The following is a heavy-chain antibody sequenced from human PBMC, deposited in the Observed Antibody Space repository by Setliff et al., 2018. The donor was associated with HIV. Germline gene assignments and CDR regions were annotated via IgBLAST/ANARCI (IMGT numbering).Heavy chain of an antibody. Sequence: SETLSLTCTVSGASVNSHYWAWIRQPPGKGLEWIGSLYYSGNTNYNPSLKSRVTISADTSKNQFSLKLRSVTAADAAVYYCAGVLSSGYYDGPWGQGTLVTVSS. CDR3: AGVLSSGYYDGP. CDR2: LYYSGNT. CDR1: GASVNSHY. V-gene: IGHV4-59*02. D-gene: IGHD3-22*01. J-gene: IGHJ5*02.